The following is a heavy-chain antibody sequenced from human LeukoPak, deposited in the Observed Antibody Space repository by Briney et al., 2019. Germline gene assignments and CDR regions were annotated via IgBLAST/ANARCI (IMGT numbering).Heavy chain of an antibody. V-gene: IGHV4-39*01. CDR3: ARRRYYYDSSGYYPFDY. CDR2: IYYSGST. J-gene: IGHJ4*02. CDR1: GGSISSSSYY. Sequence: SETLSLTCTVSGGSISSSSYYWGWIRQPPGKGLEWIGSIYYSGSTYYNPSLKSRVTISVDTSKNQFSLKLSSVTAADTAVYYCARRRYYYDSSGYYPFDYWGQGTLVTLSS. D-gene: IGHD3-22*01.